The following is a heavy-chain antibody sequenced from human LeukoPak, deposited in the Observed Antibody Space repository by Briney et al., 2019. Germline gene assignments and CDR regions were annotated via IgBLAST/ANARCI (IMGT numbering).Heavy chain of an antibody. D-gene: IGHD3-3*01. J-gene: IGHJ4*02. CDR2: IYTSGST. CDR3: ARAITINFDY. V-gene: IGHV4-61*02. Sequence: SDTLSLTCTVSGGSISSGSYYWSWIRQPAGKGLQWIGRIYTSGSTNYNPSLQSRVTLSVDTSKNHFSLKLSSVTAADTAVYYCARAITINFDYWGQGTLVTVSS. CDR1: GGSISSGSYY.